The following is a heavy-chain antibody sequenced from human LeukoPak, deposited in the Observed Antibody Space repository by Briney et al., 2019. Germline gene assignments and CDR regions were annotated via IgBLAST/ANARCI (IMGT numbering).Heavy chain of an antibody. J-gene: IGHJ5*02. Sequence: QTGGSLRLSCAASGFTFSSYWMYWVRQAPGKGLVWVARINNDGSTTSYADSVMGRFTISRDSAKNTLYLQMNSLRAEDTAVYYCARDXLPXDTXNXFDPWGQGTLVTVS. CDR1: GFTFSSYW. V-gene: IGHV3-74*01. CDR3: ARDXLPXDTXNXFDP. D-gene: IGHD3-9*01. CDR2: INNDGSTT.